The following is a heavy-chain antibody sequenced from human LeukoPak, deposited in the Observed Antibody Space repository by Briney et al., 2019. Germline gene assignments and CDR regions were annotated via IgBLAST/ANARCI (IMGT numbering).Heavy chain of an antibody. J-gene: IGHJ6*03. D-gene: IGHD5-12*01. V-gene: IGHV4-38-2*02. Sequence: SVTLSLTCIVSGSSITSLHSWGWIRQPPGKGLEWVASMYHSGKPYYNPSLKSRVTISADTSKNQFSLKLTSVTAADTAIYYCARAYEDYMDVWGKGTTVTVSS. CDR1: GSSITSLHS. CDR3: ARAYEDYMDV. CDR2: MYHSGKP.